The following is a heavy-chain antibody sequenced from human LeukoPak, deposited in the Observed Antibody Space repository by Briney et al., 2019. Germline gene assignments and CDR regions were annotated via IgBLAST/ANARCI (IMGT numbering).Heavy chain of an antibody. CDR1: GGSFSGYY. D-gene: IGHD3-16*02. CDR3: ARMPYDYVWGSYRTHFDY. Sequence: SETLSLTCAVYGGSFSGYYWSWIRQPPGKGLEWIGEINHSGSTNYNPSLKSRVTISVDTSKNQFSLKLSSVTAADTAVYYCARMPYDYVWGSYRTHFDYWGQGTLVTVSS. J-gene: IGHJ4*02. CDR2: INHSGST. V-gene: IGHV4-34*01.